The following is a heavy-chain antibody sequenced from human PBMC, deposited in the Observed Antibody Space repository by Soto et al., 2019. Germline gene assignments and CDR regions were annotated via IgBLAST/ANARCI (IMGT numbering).Heavy chain of an antibody. Sequence: SETLSLTCTVSGGAMYAYYWSWIRQPPGKGLEWIGDIYYSGRTNYNPSLKSRVNISVDTSKSQFSLNLRSVTAADTAVYYCARGGHDFAFDYWGHGGLVTVSS. V-gene: IGHV4-59*01. J-gene: IGHJ4*01. CDR3: ARGGHDFAFDY. CDR2: IYYSGRT. CDR1: GGAMYAYY. D-gene: IGHD5-12*01.